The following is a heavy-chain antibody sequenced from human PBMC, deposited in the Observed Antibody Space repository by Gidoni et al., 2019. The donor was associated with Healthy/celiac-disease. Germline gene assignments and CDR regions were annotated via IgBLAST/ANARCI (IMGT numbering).Heavy chain of an antibody. Sequence: EVQLVQSGAEVTKPGESLRISCKGSGYSFTSYWISWVRQMPGKGLEWRGRIDPSDSYTNYSPSFQGHVTISADKSISTAYLQWSSLKASDTAMYYCARHRYSYGGKRDYYYYGMDVWGQGTTVTVSS. CDR2: IDPSDSYT. V-gene: IGHV5-10-1*03. CDR3: ARHRYSYGGKRDYYYYGMDV. J-gene: IGHJ6*02. D-gene: IGHD5-18*01. CDR1: GYSFTSYW.